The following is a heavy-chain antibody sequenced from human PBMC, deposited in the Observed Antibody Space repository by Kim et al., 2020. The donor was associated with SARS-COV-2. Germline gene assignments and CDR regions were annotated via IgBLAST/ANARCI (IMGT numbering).Heavy chain of an antibody. Sequence: RTMYHADAVKGRFTHSRDNAKNSLYLQRSSLRAEDTAVYYCARGRPGIGCWGQRTLVTVSS. CDR2: RTM. V-gene: IGHV3-11*01. D-gene: IGHD1-26*01. J-gene: IGHJ4*02. CDR3: ARGRPGIGC.